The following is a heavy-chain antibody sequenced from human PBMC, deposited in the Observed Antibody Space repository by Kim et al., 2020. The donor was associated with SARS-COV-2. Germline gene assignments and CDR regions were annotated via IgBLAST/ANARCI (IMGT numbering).Heavy chain of an antibody. D-gene: IGHD3-22*01. CDR2: ISGSGGST. J-gene: IGHJ4*02. CDR1: GFTFSSYA. CDR3: AKHGLSITMIVALDY. Sequence: GGSLRLSCAASGFTFSSYAMSWVRQAPGKGLEWVSAISGSGGSTYYADSVKGRFTISRENSKNTLYLQMNSLRAEDTAVYYCAKHGLSITMIVALDYWGQGTLVTVSS. V-gene: IGHV3-23*01.